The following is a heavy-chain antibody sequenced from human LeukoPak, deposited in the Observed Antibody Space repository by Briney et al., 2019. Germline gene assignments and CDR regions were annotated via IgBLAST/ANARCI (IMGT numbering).Heavy chain of an antibody. V-gene: IGHV3-23*01. CDR1: GFTFSSYA. CDR2: ISGSGGST. CDR3: AKVAPYGNYVFDY. Sequence: GGSLRLSCAASGFTFSSYAMSWVRQAPGEGLEWVSGISGSGGSTNYADSVKGRFTISRDNSKNTLYPHLNSLGAEDTAVYHCAKVAPYGNYVFDYWGQGTLVTVSS. D-gene: IGHD1-7*01. J-gene: IGHJ4*02.